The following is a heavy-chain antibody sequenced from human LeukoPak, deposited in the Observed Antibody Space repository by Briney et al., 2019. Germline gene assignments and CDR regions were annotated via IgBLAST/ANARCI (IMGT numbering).Heavy chain of an antibody. CDR2: INHSGST. Sequence: SETLSLTCAVYGGSFSGYYWSWIRQPPGKGLEWIGEINHSGSTNYNPSLKSRVTISVDTSKNQFSLKLSSVTAADTAVYYCARVRIAARTKYYFDYWGQGTLVTVSS. J-gene: IGHJ4*02. D-gene: IGHD6-6*01. CDR3: ARVRIAARTKYYFDY. V-gene: IGHV4-34*01. CDR1: GGSFSGYY.